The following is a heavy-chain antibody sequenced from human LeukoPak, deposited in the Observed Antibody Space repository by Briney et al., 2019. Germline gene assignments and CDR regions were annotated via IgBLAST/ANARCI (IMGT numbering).Heavy chain of an antibody. CDR1: GYSISSGYY. D-gene: IGHD3-9*01. CDR2: IYHSGST. V-gene: IGHV4-38-2*02. J-gene: IGHJ3*02. Sequence: PSETLSLTCTVSGYSISSGYYWGWIRQPPGKGLEWIGSIYHSGSTYYNPSLKSRVTISVDTSKNQFSLKLSSVTAADTAVYYCWRIVPPPPPYYDILTGYDAFDIWGQGTMVTVPS. CDR3: WRIVPPPPPYYDILTGYDAFDI.